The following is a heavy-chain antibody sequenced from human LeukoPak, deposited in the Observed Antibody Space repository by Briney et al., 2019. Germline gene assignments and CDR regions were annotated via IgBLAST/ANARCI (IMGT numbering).Heavy chain of an antibody. CDR3: ARTTRNYYDYVWGSYRYGSFFDY. V-gene: IGHV4-59*01. Sequence: PSETLSLTCTVSGGSISSYYWSWIRQPPGKGLEWIGYIYYSGGTNYNPSLKSRVTISVDTSKNQFSLKLSSVTAADTAVYYCARTTRNYYDYVWGSYRYGSFFDYWGQGTLVTVSS. CDR1: GGSISSYY. CDR2: IYYSGGT. J-gene: IGHJ4*02. D-gene: IGHD3-16*02.